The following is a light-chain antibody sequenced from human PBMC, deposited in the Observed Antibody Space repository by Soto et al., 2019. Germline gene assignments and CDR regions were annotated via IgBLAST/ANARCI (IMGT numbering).Light chain of an antibody. CDR2: RDS. CDR1: NIGTKN. CDR3: QVWDSSTGV. J-gene: IGLJ2*01. Sequence: SYELTQPLSVSVALGQTARITCGGNNIGTKNVHWYQQKPGQAPVLVIYRDSNRPSGIPERFSGSNSGITATLTISRAQAGDEADYYCQVWDSSTGVFGGGTKLTVL. V-gene: IGLV3-9*01.